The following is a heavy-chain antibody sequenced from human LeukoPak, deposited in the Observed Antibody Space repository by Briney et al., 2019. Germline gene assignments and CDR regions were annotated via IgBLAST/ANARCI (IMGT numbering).Heavy chain of an antibody. CDR1: GYTFTSYY. D-gene: IGHD3-3*01. CDR3: ARGRFLEWLLPHYYYYYGMDV. Sequence: ASVKVSCKASGYTFTSYYMHWVRQAPGQGLEWMGIINPSGCSTIYAQKFQGRDTITRDTSTRTVYMELSSLRSEDTAGYYWARGRFLEWLLPHYYYYYGMDVWGQGTTVTVSS. V-gene: IGHV1-46*01. J-gene: IGHJ6*02. CDR2: INPSGCST.